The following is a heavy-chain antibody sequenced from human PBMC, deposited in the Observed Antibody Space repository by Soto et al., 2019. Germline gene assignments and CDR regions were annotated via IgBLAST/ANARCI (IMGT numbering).Heavy chain of an antibody. V-gene: IGHV1-69*01. J-gene: IGHJ4*02. CDR1: GGTFSSYA. D-gene: IGHD1-26*01. Sequence: QVQLVQSGAEVKKPGSSVKVSCKASGGTFSSYAISWVRQAPGQGLEWMGGIIPIFGTANYAQKFQGRDTITADESTSTAYMELSSLRSEDTAVYYCARVPFSGSYGRVEYYFDYWGQGTLVTVSS. CDR2: IIPIFGTA. CDR3: ARVPFSGSYGRVEYYFDY.